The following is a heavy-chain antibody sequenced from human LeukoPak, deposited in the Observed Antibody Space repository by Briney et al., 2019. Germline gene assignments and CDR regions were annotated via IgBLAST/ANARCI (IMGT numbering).Heavy chain of an antibody. D-gene: IGHD3-22*01. CDR2: ISGSAST. V-gene: IGHV4-4*07. J-gene: IGHJ4*02. CDR1: GDSISYFY. CDR3: ARDGYYDSSGTIDY. Sequence: NPSETLSLTCSVSGDSISYFYWSWIRQAAGKGLEWIGRISGSASTDYNASLKRRVTMSVDTSKNQLSLKVISVTAADTAVYYCARDGYYDSSGTIDYWGQGTLVTVSS.